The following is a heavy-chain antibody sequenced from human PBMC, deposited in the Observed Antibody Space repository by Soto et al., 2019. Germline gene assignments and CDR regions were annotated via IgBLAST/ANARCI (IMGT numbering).Heavy chain of an antibody. D-gene: IGHD3-3*01. CDR2: IKQDGSEK. J-gene: IGHJ4*02. Sequence: PGGSLRLSCAASGFTFSSYWMSWVRQAPGKGLEWVANIKQDGSEKYYVDSVKGRFTISRDNAKNSLYLQMNSLRAEDTAVYYCARTYYDYIWSGYYTGSFDYWGQGTLVTVSS. V-gene: IGHV3-7*01. CDR1: GFTFSSYW. CDR3: ARTYYDYIWSGYYTGSFDY.